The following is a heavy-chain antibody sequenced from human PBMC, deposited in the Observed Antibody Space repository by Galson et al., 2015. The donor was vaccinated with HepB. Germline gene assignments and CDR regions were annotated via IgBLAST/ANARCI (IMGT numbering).Heavy chain of an antibody. Sequence: ETLSLTCTVSGVSTISFYWTWIRQPPGKGLEWIAYIYDSGSTDYNPSLTTRVTTSLDTSKNQFSLNLDAVTAADTAVYYCARVPGGRASGFDYWGQGILVTVSS. D-gene: IGHD1-26*01. CDR1: GVSTISFY. V-gene: IGHV4-59*01. J-gene: IGHJ4*02. CDR3: ARVPGGRASGFDY. CDR2: IYDSGST.